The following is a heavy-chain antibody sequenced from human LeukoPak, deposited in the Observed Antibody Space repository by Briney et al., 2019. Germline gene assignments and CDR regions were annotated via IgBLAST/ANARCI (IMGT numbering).Heavy chain of an antibody. CDR3: ARPRVAQRGRYDSSGYYPFDY. Sequence: GGSLRLSCAASGFRVGSNYMGWVRQAPGKGLEWVSVIFGGGKTSYAGSVQGRVSLSRDNSKNTLYLQMIRLRVEDTAVYYCARPRVAQRGRYDSSGYYPFDYWGQGTLVTVSS. V-gene: IGHV3-53*01. CDR1: GFRVGSNY. CDR2: IFGGGKT. D-gene: IGHD3-22*01. J-gene: IGHJ4*02.